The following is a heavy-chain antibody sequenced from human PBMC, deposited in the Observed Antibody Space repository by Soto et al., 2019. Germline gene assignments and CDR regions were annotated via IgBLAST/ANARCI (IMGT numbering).Heavy chain of an antibody. J-gene: IGHJ4*02. CDR3: ARGQGYGSGKHSFDY. D-gene: IGHD3-10*01. CDR2: IYSGGST. Sequence: EVQLVESGGGLIQPGGSLRLSCAASGFTVSSHYMSWVRQAPGKGLEWVSVIYSGGSTYYADSVKGRFTISRDNSKNTLYLQMNSLRAEDTAVYYCARGQGYGSGKHSFDYWGQGTLVTVSS. V-gene: IGHV3-53*01. CDR1: GFTVSSHY.